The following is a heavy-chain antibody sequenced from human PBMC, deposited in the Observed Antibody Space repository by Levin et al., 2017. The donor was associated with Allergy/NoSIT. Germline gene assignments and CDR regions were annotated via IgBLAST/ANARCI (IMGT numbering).Heavy chain of an antibody. Sequence: GGSLRLSCATSGFTFSDHYMDWVRQAPGKGLEWIGRSRNKANSYTTEYAASVKGRFTISRDDSKNSLYLQMNSLKTEDTAVYYCVRVWYGSGSQGAFDIWGQGTMVTVSS. CDR3: VRVWYGSGSQGAFDI. V-gene: IGHV3-72*01. CDR2: SRNKANSYTT. CDR1: GFTFSDHY. D-gene: IGHD3-10*01. J-gene: IGHJ3*02.